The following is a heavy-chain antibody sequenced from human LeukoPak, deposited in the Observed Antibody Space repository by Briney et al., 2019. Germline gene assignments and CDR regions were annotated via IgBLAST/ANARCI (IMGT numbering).Heavy chain of an antibody. Sequence: ASVKVSCKASGYTFTGYYMHWVRQAPGQGLEWMGWINPNSGGTNYAQKFQGRVTMTRDMSTTTDYMELSSLRSEDTAVYYCARARVIAVAASPWFDPWGQGTLVTVSS. D-gene: IGHD6-19*01. CDR3: ARARVIAVAASPWFDP. CDR1: GYTFTGYY. J-gene: IGHJ5*02. V-gene: IGHV1-2*02. CDR2: INPNSGGT.